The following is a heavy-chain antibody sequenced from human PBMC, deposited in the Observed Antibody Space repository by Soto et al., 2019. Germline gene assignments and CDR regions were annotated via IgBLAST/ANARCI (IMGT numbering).Heavy chain of an antibody. CDR2: ISFYNGNT. Sequence: QVQLVQSGGEVRKPEASVKVSCKASGDTITNYGISWVRQAPGQGLEWMGWISFYNGNTKYAQNLQGRVTLTTDTSTSTAYMELRSLRSDDTAVYYCPSATSIAVAGKESWGQGTLVTVSS. CDR1: GDTITNYG. J-gene: IGHJ4*02. D-gene: IGHD6-19*01. V-gene: IGHV1-18*01. CDR3: PSATSIAVAGKES.